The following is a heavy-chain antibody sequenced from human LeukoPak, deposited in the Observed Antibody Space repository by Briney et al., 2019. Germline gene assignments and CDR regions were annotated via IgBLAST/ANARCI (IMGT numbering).Heavy chain of an antibody. CDR1: GGSTTNYY. CDR3: ARGPTRDYVDY. CDR2: IYYSGNT. J-gene: IGHJ4*02. V-gene: IGHV4-59*01. Sequence: SETQSLTCTVSGGSTTNYYWSWIRQPPGKGLEWIGYIYYSGNTNCNPSLKSRVTISVDTSNNHFSLNLSSVTAADTAVYYCARGPTRDYVDYWCWGTLVTVSS.